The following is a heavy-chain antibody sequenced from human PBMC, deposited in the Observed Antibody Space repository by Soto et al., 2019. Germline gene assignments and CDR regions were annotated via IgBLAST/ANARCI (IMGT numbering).Heavy chain of an antibody. J-gene: IGHJ3*02. CDR1: GYTFTSYD. D-gene: IGHD6-13*01. V-gene: IGHV1-8*01. CDR2: MNPNSGST. Sequence: ASVKVSCKASGYTFTSYDINWVRQATGQGLEWMGWMNPNSGSTGYAQKFQGRVTMTRNTSISTAYMELSSLRSEDTAVYYCARVAAAGTSGAFDIWGQGTMVTVSS. CDR3: ARVAAAGTSGAFDI.